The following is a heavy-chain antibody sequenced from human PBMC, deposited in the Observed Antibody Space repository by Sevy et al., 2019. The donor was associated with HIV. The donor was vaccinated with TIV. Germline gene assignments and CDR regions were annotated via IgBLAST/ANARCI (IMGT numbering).Heavy chain of an antibody. Sequence: GGSLRLSCAASGFTFSNYAMSWVRQAPGKGLEWVSAISGSGGSTYYADSVKGRFTISRDNSKNTLYLQMNSLRAEDTDVYYCAKGYTSGWYYFDYWGQGTLVTVSS. J-gene: IGHJ4*02. D-gene: IGHD6-19*01. CDR3: AKGYTSGWYYFDY. CDR2: ISGSGGST. V-gene: IGHV3-23*01. CDR1: GFTFSNYA.